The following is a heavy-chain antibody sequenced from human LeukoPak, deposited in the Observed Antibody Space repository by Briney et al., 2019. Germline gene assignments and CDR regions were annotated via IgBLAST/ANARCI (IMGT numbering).Heavy chain of an antibody. D-gene: IGHD2-2*01. Sequence: SETLSPTCTVSGGSISSYYWSWIRQPAGKGLEWIGRIYTSGSTNYNPSLKSRVTMSVDTSKNQFSLKLSSVTAADTAVYYCARSAVPAAIPPRGDAFDIWGQGTMVTVSS. J-gene: IGHJ3*02. CDR3: ARSAVPAAIPPRGDAFDI. CDR2: IYTSGST. V-gene: IGHV4-4*07. CDR1: GGSISSYY.